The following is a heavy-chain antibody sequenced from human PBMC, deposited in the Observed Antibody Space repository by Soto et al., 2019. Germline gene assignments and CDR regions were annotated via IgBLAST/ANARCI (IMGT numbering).Heavy chain of an antibody. CDR3: AGVGATRGFAFDI. CDR1: GYSFTSYW. D-gene: IGHD1-26*01. CDR2: IYPGDSDT. J-gene: IGHJ3*02. V-gene: IGHV5-51*01. Sequence: GESLKISCKGSGYSFTSYWIGWVRQMPGKGLEWMGIIYPGDSDTRYSPSFQGQVTISADKSISTAYLQWSSLKASDTAMYYCAGVGATRGFAFDIWAKGQWSPSPQ.